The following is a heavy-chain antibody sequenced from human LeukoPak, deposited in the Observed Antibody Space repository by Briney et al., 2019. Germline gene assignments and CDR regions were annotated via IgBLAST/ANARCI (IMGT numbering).Heavy chain of an antibody. CDR1: AGSPSSSTYY. V-gene: IGHV4-39*07. D-gene: IGHD6-6*01. J-gene: IGHJ3*01. CDR3: ARDSFLAARSHAFDL. CDR2: IYYSGST. Sequence: PSQTPSPTSTVSAGSPSSSTYYWGWILQPPGKGLDWIGRIYYSGSTYYNQSLKGRVTMSGNTSKNPFSLRLSCVTAADTAVYYCARDSFLAARSHAFDLWGQGTMVTVSS.